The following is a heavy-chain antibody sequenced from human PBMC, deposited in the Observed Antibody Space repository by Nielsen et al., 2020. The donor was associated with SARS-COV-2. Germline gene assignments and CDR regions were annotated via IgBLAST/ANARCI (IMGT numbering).Heavy chain of an antibody. CDR1: GFTFSSYG. CDR3: AKDRLLPFDY. Sequence: GESLKISCAAPGFTFSSYGMHWVRQAPGKGLEWVAFIRYDGSNKYYADSVKGRFTISRDNSKNTLYLQMNSLRAEDTAVYYCAKDRLLPFDYWGQGTLVTVSS. CDR2: IRYDGSNK. J-gene: IGHJ4*02. D-gene: IGHD3-22*01. V-gene: IGHV3-30*02.